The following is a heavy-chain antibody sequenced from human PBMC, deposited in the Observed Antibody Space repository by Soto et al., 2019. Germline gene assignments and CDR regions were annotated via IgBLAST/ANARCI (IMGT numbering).Heavy chain of an antibody. CDR1: GGSISSYY. J-gene: IGHJ1*01. V-gene: IGHV4-59*01. CDR2: IYASGST. D-gene: IGHD6-13*01. Sequence: PSETLSLTCTVSGGSISSYYWSWIRQPPGKGLEWIGYIYASGSTNYNPSLKSRITTSVDTSKNQFSLKLSSVTAADTAVYYCARGGSTWLEYFQHWGQGTLVTVSS. CDR3: ARGGSTWLEYFQH.